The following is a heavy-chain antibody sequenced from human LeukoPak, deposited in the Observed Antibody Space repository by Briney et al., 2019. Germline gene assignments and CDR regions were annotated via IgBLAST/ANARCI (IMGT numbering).Heavy chain of an antibody. CDR3: AKDVALAYSSSANWFDP. V-gene: IGHV3-30*02. J-gene: IGHJ5*02. D-gene: IGHD6-13*01. Sequence: GGSLRLSCAASGFTFSSYGMHWVRQAPGKGLEWVAFIRYDGSNKYYADSVKGRFTISRDNSKNTLYLQMNSLRAEDTAVYYCAKDVALAYSSSANWFDPWGQGTLVTVSS. CDR2: IRYDGSNK. CDR1: GFTFSSYG.